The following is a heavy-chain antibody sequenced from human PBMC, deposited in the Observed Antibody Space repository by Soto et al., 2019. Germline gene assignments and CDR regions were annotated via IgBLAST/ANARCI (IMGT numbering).Heavy chain of an antibody. V-gene: IGHV5-10-1*01. CDR3: AREVAVASYYYYGMDV. J-gene: IGHJ6*02. D-gene: IGHD6-19*01. CDR2: IDPSDSYT. CDR1: GYSFTSYW. Sequence: GESLKISCKGSGYSFTSYWISWVRQMPGKGLEWMGRIDPSDSYTNYSPSFQGHVTISADKSINTAYLQWSSLKASDTAMYYCAREVAVASYYYYGMDVWGQGTTVTVSS.